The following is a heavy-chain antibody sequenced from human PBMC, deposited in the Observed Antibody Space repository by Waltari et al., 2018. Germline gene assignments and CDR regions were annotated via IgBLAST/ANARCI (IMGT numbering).Heavy chain of an antibody. V-gene: IGHV3-23*01. Sequence: EMHLLESGGSLTQPGESLRLSCAASGFTFSDYAMAWVRQAPEKGLEWVSTISKSDDTTYYAESVKGRFTISRDNSKSTLFLQMNSLRADDTAIYYCAKELERKPYYYYGWDVWGQGTTVTVSS. CDR3: AKELERKPYYYYGWDV. CDR2: ISKSDDTT. D-gene: IGHD1-1*01. CDR1: GFTFSDYA. J-gene: IGHJ6*02.